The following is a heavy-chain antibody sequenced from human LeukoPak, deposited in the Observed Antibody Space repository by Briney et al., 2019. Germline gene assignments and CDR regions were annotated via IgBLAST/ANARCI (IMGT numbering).Heavy chain of an antibody. J-gene: IGHJ3*02. CDR3: AREWSAFDI. CDR1: GRTFTEHY. D-gene: IGHD2-8*01. CDR2: IGGSAGNT. V-gene: IGHV3-11*04. Sequence: GGSLRLSCAASGRTFTEHYMHWIRQAPGKGLEWVSFIGGSAGNTYYAGSVKGRFTISRDSAKNSLYLQMNSLRAEDTAVYYCAREWSAFDIWGQGTMVTVSS.